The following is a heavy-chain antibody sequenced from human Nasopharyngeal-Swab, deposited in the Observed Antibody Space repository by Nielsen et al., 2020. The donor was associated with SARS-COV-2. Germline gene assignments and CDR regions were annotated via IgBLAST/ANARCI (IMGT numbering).Heavy chain of an antibody. CDR1: GGSFSGYY. CDR2: INHSGST. Sequence: SETLSLTCAVYGGSFSGYYWSWIRQPPGKGLEWIGEINHSGSTNYNPSLKSRVTISVDKSKNQFSLKLSSVTAADTAVYYCARGFSYSSGWYGGHDAFDIWGQGTMVTVSS. J-gene: IGHJ3*02. D-gene: IGHD6-19*01. V-gene: IGHV4-34*01. CDR3: ARGFSYSSGWYGGHDAFDI.